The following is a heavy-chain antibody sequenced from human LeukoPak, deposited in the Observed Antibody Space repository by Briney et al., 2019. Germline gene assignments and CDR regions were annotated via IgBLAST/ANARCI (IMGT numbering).Heavy chain of an antibody. J-gene: IGHJ6*02. Sequence: ASVKVSCKASGYTFTSYDINWVRQATGQGLEWMGWMNPNSGNTGYAQKFQGRVTITADKSTSTAYMELSSLRSEDTAVYYCARSRFPVVAASMDVWGQGTTVTVSS. CDR2: MNPNSGNT. CDR1: GYTFTSYD. D-gene: IGHD2-15*01. V-gene: IGHV1-8*01. CDR3: ARSRFPVVAASMDV.